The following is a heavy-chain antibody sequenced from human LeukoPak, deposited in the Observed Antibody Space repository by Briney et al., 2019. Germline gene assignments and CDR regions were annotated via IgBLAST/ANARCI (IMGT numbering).Heavy chain of an antibody. D-gene: IGHD2/OR15-2a*01. V-gene: IGHV3-7*01. J-gene: IGHJ4*02. CDR2: IKQDGSEK. Sequence: GGSLRLSCTASGFTFSSYWMSWVRQAPGKGLEWVANIKQDGSEKNYVDSVKGRFTISRDNAKNSMSLQMNSLRAEDTAVYYCAISFSWYFDYWGQGTLVTVSS. CDR1: GFTFSSYW. CDR3: AISFSWYFDY.